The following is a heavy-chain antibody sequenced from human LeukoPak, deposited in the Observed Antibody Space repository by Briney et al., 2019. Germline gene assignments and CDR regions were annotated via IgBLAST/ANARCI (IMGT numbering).Heavy chain of an antibody. D-gene: IGHD4-17*01. CDR3: ASHDYGDLRRIL. J-gene: IGHJ4*02. CDR1: GYSISSGYY. Sequence: SETLSLTCAVSGYSISSGYYWGWIRQPPGKGLEWIGSFYHSGSTYYNPPLKSRVTISVDTSRNQFSLKLSSVTAADTAVYYCASHDYGDLRRILWGQGTLVTVSS. V-gene: IGHV4-38-2*01. CDR2: FYHSGST.